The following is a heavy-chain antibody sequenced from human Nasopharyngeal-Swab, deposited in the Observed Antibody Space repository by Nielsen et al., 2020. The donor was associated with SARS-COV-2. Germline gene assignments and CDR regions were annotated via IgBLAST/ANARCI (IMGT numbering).Heavy chain of an antibody. Sequence: WIRQPPGKGLEWVSGISWNSGSIGYADSVKGRFTISRDNAKNSLYLQMNSLRAEDTAVYYCARIKYYYDSSGVFDYWGQGTLVTVSS. CDR3: ARIKYYYDSSGVFDY. CDR2: ISWNSGSI. J-gene: IGHJ4*02. V-gene: IGHV3-9*01. D-gene: IGHD3-22*01.